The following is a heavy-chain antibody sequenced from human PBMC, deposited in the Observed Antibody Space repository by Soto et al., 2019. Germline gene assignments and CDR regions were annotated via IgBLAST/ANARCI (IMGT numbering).Heavy chain of an antibody. CDR1: GFTFSSYA. J-gene: IGHJ4*02. CDR3: AKVRDSSGWYGYFDY. Sequence: GGSLRLSCAASGFTFSSYAMSWVRPAPGKGLEWVSAISGSGGSTYHADSVKGRFTISRDNSKNTLYLQMNSLRAEDTAVYYCAKVRDSSGWYGYFDYLGQGTLGTVS. D-gene: IGHD6-19*01. V-gene: IGHV3-23*01. CDR2: ISGSGGST.